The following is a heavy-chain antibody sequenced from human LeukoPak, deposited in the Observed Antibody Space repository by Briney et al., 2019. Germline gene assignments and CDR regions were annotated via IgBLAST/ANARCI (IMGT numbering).Heavy chain of an antibody. CDR1: GFTFSSYG. CDR2: ISYDGSNK. D-gene: IGHD6-19*01. Sequence: GRSLRLSCAASGFTFSSYGMHWVRQAPGKGLEWVAVISYDGSNKYYADSVKGRFTISRDNSKNTLYLQMNSLRAEDTAVYYCAKLSSSGWYMSAFDIWGQGTMVTVSS. J-gene: IGHJ3*02. CDR3: AKLSSSGWYMSAFDI. V-gene: IGHV3-30*18.